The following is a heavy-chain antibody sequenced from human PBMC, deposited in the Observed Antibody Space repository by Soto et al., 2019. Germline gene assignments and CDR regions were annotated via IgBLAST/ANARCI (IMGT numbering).Heavy chain of an antibody. J-gene: IGHJ4*02. D-gene: IGHD4-17*01. CDR1: GGSFRNYY. CDR3: TREQTSTVVTQ. V-gene: IGHV4-59*01. Sequence: SETLSLTCGVYGGSFRNYYWSWIRQPPGKGLEWIGCVYYSGSTNYNPSLESRVTISVDTSKNQFSLKLSSVTAADTAVYYCTREQTSTVVTQWGQGTLVTVSS. CDR2: VYYSGST.